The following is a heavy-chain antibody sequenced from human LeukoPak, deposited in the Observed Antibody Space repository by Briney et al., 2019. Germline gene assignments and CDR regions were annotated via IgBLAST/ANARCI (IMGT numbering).Heavy chain of an antibody. CDR2: IYYSGST. V-gene: IGHV4-59*06. J-gene: IGHJ4*02. Sequence: PSETLSLTCTVSGGSISSYYWSWIRQHPGKGLEWIGYIYYSGSTYYNPSLKSRVTISVDTSKNQFSLKLSSVTAADTAVYYCARAHRRSSGYHKGFDYWGQGTLVTVSS. CDR3: ARAHRRSSGYHKGFDY. D-gene: IGHD3-22*01. CDR1: GGSISSYY.